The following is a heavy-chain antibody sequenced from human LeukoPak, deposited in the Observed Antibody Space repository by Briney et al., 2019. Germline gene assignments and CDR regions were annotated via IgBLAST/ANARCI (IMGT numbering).Heavy chain of an antibody. J-gene: IGHJ4*02. CDR3: AKDGSGRYLTYFDY. Sequence: GGSLRLSCAASGFTFSTYAIHWVRQAPGKGLEWVAFIRNDGSDKYYANSVKGRFTISGDNSKNTLYLQMNSLRTDDTAVYYCAKDGSGRYLTYFDYWGQGTLVTVSS. V-gene: IGHV3-30*02. CDR1: GFTFSTYA. D-gene: IGHD1-26*01. CDR2: IRNDGSDK.